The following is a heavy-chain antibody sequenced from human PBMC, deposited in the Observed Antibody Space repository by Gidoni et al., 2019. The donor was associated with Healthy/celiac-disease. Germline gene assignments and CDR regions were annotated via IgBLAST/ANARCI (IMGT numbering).Heavy chain of an antibody. CDR2: IYYSGST. CDR3: ARPMYTFYDRLLDAFDI. V-gene: IGHV4-39*01. Sequence: QLQLQESGPGLVKPSETLSLTCPVSGGSISSSSYYWGWIRQPPGKGLEWIGSIYYSGSTYYNPSLKSRVTISVDTSKNQFSLKLSSVTAADTAVYYCARPMYTFYDRLLDAFDIWGQGTMVTVSS. J-gene: IGHJ3*02. CDR1: GGSISSSSYY. D-gene: IGHD3-10*02.